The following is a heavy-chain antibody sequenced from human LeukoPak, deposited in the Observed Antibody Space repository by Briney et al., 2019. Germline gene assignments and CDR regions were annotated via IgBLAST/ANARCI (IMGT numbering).Heavy chain of an antibody. D-gene: IGHD3-10*01. V-gene: IGHV3-23*01. CDR3: ARAPRRFRGIIITPLYYFDY. CDR1: GFTFSSTS. Sequence: GGSLRLSCAASGFTFSSTSMSWVRQAPGKGLEWVAVTVGGGDGTYYADSVRGRFTISRDNSNNTLYLQMNSLRAEDTAVYFCARAPRRFRGIIITPLYYFDYWGQGTLVTVSS. CDR2: TVGGGDGT. J-gene: IGHJ4*02.